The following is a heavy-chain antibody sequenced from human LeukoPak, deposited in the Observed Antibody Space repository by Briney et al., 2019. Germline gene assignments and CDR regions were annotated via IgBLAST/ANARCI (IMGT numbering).Heavy chain of an antibody. CDR3: AKERILLWFGESHYPLFDY. CDR1: GFTFSSYS. D-gene: IGHD3-10*01. Sequence: GGSLRLSCAASGFTFSSYSMNWVRQAPGKGLEWVSYISSSSSTIYYADSVKGRFTISRDNSKNTLYLQMNSLRAEDTAVYYCAKERILLWFGESHYPLFDYWGQGTLVTVSS. CDR2: ISSSSSTI. J-gene: IGHJ4*02. V-gene: IGHV3-48*01.